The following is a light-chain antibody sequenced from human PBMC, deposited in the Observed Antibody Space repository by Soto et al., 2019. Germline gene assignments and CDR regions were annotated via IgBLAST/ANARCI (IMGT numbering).Light chain of an antibody. CDR2: YDS. V-gene: IGLV3-21*04. Sequence: SYELTQPPSVSVAPEKTATITCGGNNIGNKRVHWYRQKPDQAPVLPISYDSDRPSGIPERFSGSNSENTATLTISRVEAEDEADYYCQVWDIMTNNYVFGSGTKLTVL. CDR3: QVWDIMTNNYV. CDR1: NIGNKR. J-gene: IGLJ1*01.